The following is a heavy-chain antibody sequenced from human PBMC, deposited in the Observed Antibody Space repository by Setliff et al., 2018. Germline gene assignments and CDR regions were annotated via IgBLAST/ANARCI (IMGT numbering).Heavy chain of an antibody. Sequence: GESLKISCKGSGYSFTSYWIGWVRQMPGKGLEWMGIIYPGDSDTRYSPSFQGQVTISADKSISTAYLQWSSLKASDTAVYYCASERESASRQTYFDSWGQGTLVTVSS. J-gene: IGHJ4*02. V-gene: IGHV5-51*01. CDR1: GYSFTSYW. CDR3: ASERESASRQTYFDS. D-gene: IGHD2-15*01. CDR2: IYPGDSDT.